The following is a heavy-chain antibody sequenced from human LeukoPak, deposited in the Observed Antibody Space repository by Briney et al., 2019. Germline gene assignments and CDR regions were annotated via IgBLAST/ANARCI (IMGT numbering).Heavy chain of an antibody. CDR3: ARTLGIAVAGPAGYFQH. CDR1: VGSISSSTYY. J-gene: IGHJ1*01. Sequence: PSETLSLTCTVSVGSISSSTYYWGWIRQPPGKGLEWIGSIYTSGSTNYNPSLKSRVTISVDTSKNQFSLKLSSVTAADTAVYYCARTLGIAVAGPAGYFQHWGQGTLVTVSS. V-gene: IGHV4-39*07. D-gene: IGHD6-19*01. CDR2: IYTSGST.